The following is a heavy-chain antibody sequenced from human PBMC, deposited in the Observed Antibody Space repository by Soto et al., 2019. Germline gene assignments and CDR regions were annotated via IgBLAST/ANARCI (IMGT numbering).Heavy chain of an antibody. CDR1: GGSIGTYY. J-gene: IGHJ4*02. V-gene: IGHV4-59*01. CDR3: ARSRWLHGRIDK. D-gene: IGHD5-12*01. Sequence: SETLSLTCNVSGGSIGTYYWSWVRQPPGKGLEWIGYVDYSGATNYNPSLKSRVTMSLDTSNNQISLKVKSVTAADTALYYCARSRWLHGRIDKWGEGTMVTVSS. CDR2: VDYSGAT.